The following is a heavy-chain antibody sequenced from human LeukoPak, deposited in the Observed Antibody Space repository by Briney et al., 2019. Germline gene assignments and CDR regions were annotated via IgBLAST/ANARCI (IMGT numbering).Heavy chain of an antibody. CDR1: GFTFSSYW. V-gene: IGHV3-21*01. CDR2: ISSSSSYI. CDR3: AREGAYCGGDCYFDY. D-gene: IGHD2-21*01. J-gene: IGHJ4*02. Sequence: PGGSLRLSCAASGFTFSSYWMSWVRQAPGKGLEWVSSISSSSSYIYYADSVKGRFTISRDNAKNSLYLQMNSLRAEDTAVYYCAREGAYCGGDCYFDYWGQGTLVTVSS.